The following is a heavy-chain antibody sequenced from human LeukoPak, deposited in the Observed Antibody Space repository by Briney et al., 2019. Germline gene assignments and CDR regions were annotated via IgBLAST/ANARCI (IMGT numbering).Heavy chain of an antibody. D-gene: IGHD3-22*01. Sequence: SETLSLTCTVSGGSISSYYWSWIRQPPGKGLEWIGYIYYSGSTNYNPSLKSRVTISVDTSKNQFSLKLSSVTAADTAVYYCARVGMYDSSGYYSIGLNYWDQGTLVTVSS. V-gene: IGHV4-59*01. CDR1: GGSISSYY. J-gene: IGHJ4*02. CDR3: ARVGMYDSSGYYSIGLNY. CDR2: IYYSGST.